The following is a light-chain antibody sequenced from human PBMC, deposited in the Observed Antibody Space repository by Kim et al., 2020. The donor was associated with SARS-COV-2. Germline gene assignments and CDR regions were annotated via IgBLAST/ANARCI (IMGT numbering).Light chain of an antibody. V-gene: IGKV1-5*01. Sequence: DIQMIQSPSTLSASVGDRVTITCRASHSISTWLAWYQQKPGKAPKLLIYGASSLEGGVPSRFSGSGSGTVFTLTISSLHPDDFATYYCQQDNGNFGGGTKVDIK. CDR2: GAS. CDR1: HSISTW. CDR3: QQDNGN. J-gene: IGKJ4*01.